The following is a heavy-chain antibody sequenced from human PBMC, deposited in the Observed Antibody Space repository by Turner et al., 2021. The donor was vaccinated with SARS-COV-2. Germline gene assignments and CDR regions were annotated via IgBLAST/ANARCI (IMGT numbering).Heavy chain of an antibody. D-gene: IGHD2-15*01. CDR3: ARHQGSGSGYDHGMNV. Sequence: QVPLQESGPGLVRPSETLSLTCTVSGGSISSKSWSWIRQSPGRGLEWIGYFYKIGSIDYNPSLRSRVTISVDTSKNQLSLNLISVTAADTAVYYCARHQGSGSGYDHGMNVWGQGTAVIVSS. CDR1: GGSISSKS. CDR2: FYKIGSI. J-gene: IGHJ6*02. V-gene: IGHV4-59*08.